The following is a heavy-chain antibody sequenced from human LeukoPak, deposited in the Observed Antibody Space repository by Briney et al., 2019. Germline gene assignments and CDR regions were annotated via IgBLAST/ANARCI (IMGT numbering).Heavy chain of an antibody. J-gene: IGHJ3*02. CDR1: GGSISSYY. Sequence: PSETLSLTCTVSGGSISSYYWSWIRQPPGKGLEWIGYIYYSGSTNYNPSLKSRVTISVDTSKNQFSLKLSSVTAADTAVYYCARRVPVNYYGSGNDAFDIWGQGTMVTVSS. V-gene: IGHV4-59*08. CDR3: ARRVPVNYYGSGNDAFDI. CDR2: IYYSGST. D-gene: IGHD3-10*01.